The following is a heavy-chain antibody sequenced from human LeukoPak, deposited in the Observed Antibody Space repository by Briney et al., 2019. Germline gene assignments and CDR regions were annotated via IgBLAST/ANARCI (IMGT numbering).Heavy chain of an antibody. CDR3: AREGEGGDFDY. V-gene: IGHV3-23*01. J-gene: IGHJ4*01. CDR2: ISGSGGST. Sequence: GGSLRLSCAASGFTFSSYAMSWVRQAPGKGLEWVSAISGSGGSTYYADSVKGRFTISRDKSKSTLYVQMNSLRLEDTAIYYCAREGEGGDFDYWGQEPWSPSP. D-gene: IGHD3-16*01. CDR1: GFTFSSYA.